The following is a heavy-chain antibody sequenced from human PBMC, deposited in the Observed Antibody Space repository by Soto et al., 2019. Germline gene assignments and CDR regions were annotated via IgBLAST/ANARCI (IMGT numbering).Heavy chain of an antibody. V-gene: IGHV4-59*01. CDR3: ARSATAGREVKPWFDP. CDR1: GDSNTGSR. J-gene: IGHJ5*02. D-gene: IGHD2-21*01. CDR2: IYYRGST. Sequence: SETLCLCCTVSGDSNTGSRWNWIRHPLGKPLEWIGYIYYRGSTNYNPSLKSRLTLSVDTSKNQIFLRLNSVTAADTAVYYCARSATAGREVKPWFDPWGQGILVTVS.